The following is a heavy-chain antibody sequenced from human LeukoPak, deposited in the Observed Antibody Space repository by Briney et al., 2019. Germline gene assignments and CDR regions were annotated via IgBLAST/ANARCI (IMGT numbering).Heavy chain of an antibody. V-gene: IGHV4-61*02. D-gene: IGHD3-10*01. CDR1: GGSISSGSYY. CDR2: IYTSGST. Sequence: SEALSLTCTVSGGSISSGSYYWSWIRQPAGKGLEWIGRIYTSGSTNYNPSLKSRVTISVDTSKNQFSLKLSSVTAADTAVYYCARAGAMVRVFDPWGQGTLVTVSS. CDR3: ARAGAMVRVFDP. J-gene: IGHJ5*02.